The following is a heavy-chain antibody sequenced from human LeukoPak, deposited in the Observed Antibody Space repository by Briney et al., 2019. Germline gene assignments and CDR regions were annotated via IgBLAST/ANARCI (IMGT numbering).Heavy chain of an antibody. Sequence: GGSLRLSCAASGFTFSSYAMNWVRQAPGKGLEWVTCISASSSFIYYADSVKGRITISRDNAKNSLYLQLNSLRAEDTAVYYCVRDFQEGDRLWFQEPNWGKIGIWGQGTMVTVSS. CDR1: GFTFSSYA. D-gene: IGHD7-27*01. CDR3: VRDFQEGDRLWFQEPNWGKIGI. J-gene: IGHJ3*02. CDR2: ISASSSFI. V-gene: IGHV3-21*01.